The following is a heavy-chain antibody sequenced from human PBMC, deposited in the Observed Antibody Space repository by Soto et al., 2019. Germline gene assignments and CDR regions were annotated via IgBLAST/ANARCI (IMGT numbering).Heavy chain of an antibody. Sequence: SVKVSCKASGGTFSSYTISWVRQAPGQGLEWMGRIIPILGIANYAQKFQGRVTITADKSTSTAYMELSSLRSEDTAVYYCARDGAGIVAAFDIWGQGTMVTVSS. CDR3: ARDGAGIVAAFDI. V-gene: IGHV1-69*04. CDR2: IIPILGIA. CDR1: GGTFSSYT. J-gene: IGHJ3*02. D-gene: IGHD1-26*01.